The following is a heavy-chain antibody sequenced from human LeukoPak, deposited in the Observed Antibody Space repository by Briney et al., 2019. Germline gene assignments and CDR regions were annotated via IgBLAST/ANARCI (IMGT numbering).Heavy chain of an antibody. CDR3: ATDVRDEYSSGWYPIGY. V-gene: IGHV3-48*04. CDR1: GFTFNSFG. CDR2: ISSSSSTI. D-gene: IGHD6-19*01. J-gene: IGHJ4*02. Sequence: GGSLRLSCAASGFTFNSFGMSWVRQAPGKGLEWLSYISSSSSTIYYADSVKGRFTISRDNAKNSLYLQMSSLRAEDTAVYYCATDVRDEYSSGWYPIGYWGRGTLVTVSS.